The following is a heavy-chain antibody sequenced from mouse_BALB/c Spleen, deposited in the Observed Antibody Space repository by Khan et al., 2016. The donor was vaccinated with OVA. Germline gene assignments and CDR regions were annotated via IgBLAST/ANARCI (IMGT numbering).Heavy chain of an antibody. CDR1: GYTFTSYL. Sequence: QVQLQQSGAELVKPGASVKLSCKASGYTFTSYLMHWVKQRPGQGLEWIGEINPSNGRTNYNEKFKSKATLTVDKSSSTAYMQLSSPASEDSAVYYCARVITRDYWGQGTTLTVSS. CDR3: ARVITRDY. J-gene: IGHJ2*01. CDR2: INPSNGRT. D-gene: IGHD6-1*01. V-gene: IGHV1S81*02.